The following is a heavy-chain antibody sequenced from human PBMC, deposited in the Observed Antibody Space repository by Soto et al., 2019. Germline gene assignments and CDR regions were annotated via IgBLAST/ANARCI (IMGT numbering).Heavy chain of an antibody. J-gene: IGHJ4*02. CDR3: AMEYCSSTSFYRDY. CDR2: IIPILGIA. Sequence: QVQLVQSGAEVKKPGSSVKVSCKASGGTFSSYTISWVRQAPGQGLEWMGRIIPILGIANYAQKFQGRVTITAEKSTSTAYMELSSLRSEDKAVYYCAMEYCSSTSFYRDYWGQGTLVTVSS. CDR1: GGTFSSYT. V-gene: IGHV1-69*02. D-gene: IGHD2-2*02.